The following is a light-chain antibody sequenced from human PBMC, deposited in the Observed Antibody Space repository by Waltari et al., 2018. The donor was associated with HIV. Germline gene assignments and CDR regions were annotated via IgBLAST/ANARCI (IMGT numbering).Light chain of an antibody. CDR1: QSVSSY. Sequence: EMVLTQSPATLSLSPGERATLHCRASQSVSSYLAWYQQNPGQAPRLLIYDVSNRATGIPARFSGSGSGTDFTLNISSLEPEDFAVYYCQQRSNWPLTFVGGTKVEIK. V-gene: IGKV3-11*01. CDR2: DVS. J-gene: IGKJ4*01. CDR3: QQRSNWPLT.